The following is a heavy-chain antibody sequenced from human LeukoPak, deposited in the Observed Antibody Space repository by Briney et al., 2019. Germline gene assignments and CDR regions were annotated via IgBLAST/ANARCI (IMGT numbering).Heavy chain of an antibody. CDR3: ARGFAPFDP. J-gene: IGHJ5*02. V-gene: IGHV4-34*01. Sequence: PSETLSLTCAVYGGPFSGYYWSWIRQPPGKGLEWIGEINHSGSTNYNPSLKSRVTISVDTSKNQFSLKLSSVTAADTAVYYCARGFAPFDPWGQGTLVTVSS. CDR2: INHSGST. CDR1: GGPFSGYY.